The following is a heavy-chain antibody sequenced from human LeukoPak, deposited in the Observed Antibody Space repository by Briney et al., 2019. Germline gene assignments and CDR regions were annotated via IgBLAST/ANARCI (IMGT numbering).Heavy chain of an antibody. Sequence: GGSLRLSCAASGFTFSSYAMSWVRQAPGKGLEWVSAISGSTGNTYYADSVKGRFTISRDDAKNSLYLQMNSLRAEDTAVYYCASLITPAGNYWGQGTLVTVSS. CDR2: ISGSTGNT. V-gene: IGHV3-23*01. J-gene: IGHJ4*02. CDR1: GFTFSSYA. CDR3: ASLITPAGNY. D-gene: IGHD6-13*01.